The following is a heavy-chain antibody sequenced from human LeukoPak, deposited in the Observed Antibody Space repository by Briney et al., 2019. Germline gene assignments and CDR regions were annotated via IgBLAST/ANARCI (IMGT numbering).Heavy chain of an antibody. CDR2: INPNSGGT. Sequence: VASVKVSCKASGYTFTGYYMHWVRQAPGQGLEWMGWINPNSGGTNYAQKFQGRVTMTRDTSISTAYMELSRLRSDDTAVYYCARIRRLRADAFDIWGQGTMVTVSS. V-gene: IGHV1-2*02. CDR1: GYTFTGYY. CDR3: ARIRRLRADAFDI. J-gene: IGHJ3*02.